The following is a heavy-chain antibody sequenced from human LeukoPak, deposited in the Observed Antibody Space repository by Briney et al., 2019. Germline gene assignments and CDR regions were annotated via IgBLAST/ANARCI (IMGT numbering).Heavy chain of an antibody. CDR1: GGSFSGYY. Sequence: PSETLSLTCAVYGGSFSGYYWSWIRQPPGKGLEWIGEINHSGSTNYNPSLKSRVTISVDTSKNQFSLKLSSVTAADTAVYYCARGRLLWSQTGYYYMDVWGKGTTVTVSS. CDR2: INHSGST. J-gene: IGHJ6*03. D-gene: IGHD3-10*01. V-gene: IGHV4-34*01. CDR3: ARGRLLWSQTGYYYMDV.